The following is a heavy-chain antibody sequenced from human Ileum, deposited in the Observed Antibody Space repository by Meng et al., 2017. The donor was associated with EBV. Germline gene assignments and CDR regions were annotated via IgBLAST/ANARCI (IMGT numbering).Heavy chain of an antibody. D-gene: IGHD2-15*01. CDR1: GGSITSRNW. V-gene: IGHV4-4*02. CDR3: ASYEMGAGGRGF. CDR2: IYHSGST. J-gene: IGHJ4*02. Sequence: QVQLQESGPGLVKPSGXLSLTCAVSGGSITSRNWWTWVRQPPGKGLEWIGEIYHSGSTNYNPSLKSRVSISVDKSKNQFSLNLTSVTAADTAMYFCASYEMGAGGRGFGGQGTLVTVSS.